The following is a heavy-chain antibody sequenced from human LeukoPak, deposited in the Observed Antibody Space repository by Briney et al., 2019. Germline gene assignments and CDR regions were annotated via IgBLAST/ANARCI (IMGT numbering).Heavy chain of an antibody. V-gene: IGHV3-23*01. CDR1: GFTFSSYA. CDR3: AKRRSVAVTGTPFFDY. J-gene: IGHJ4*02. Sequence: GGSLRLSCAASGFTFSSYAMSWVRQTPGKGLEWVSTISVSGGSTYYADSVKGRFTISRDNSKNTLYLQMSSLRAEDTAVYYCAKRRSVAVTGTPFFDYWGQGTLVTVSS. CDR2: ISVSGGST. D-gene: IGHD6-19*01.